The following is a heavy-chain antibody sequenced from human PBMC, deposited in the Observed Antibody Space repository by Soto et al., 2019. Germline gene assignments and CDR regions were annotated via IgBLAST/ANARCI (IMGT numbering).Heavy chain of an antibody. J-gene: IGHJ4*02. CDR2: IYYSGST. CDR1: GGSISSYY. D-gene: IGHD1-1*01. V-gene: IGHV4-59*08. Sequence: PSETLSLTCTVSGGSISSYYWSWIRQPPGKGLEWIGYIYYSGSTNYNPSLKSRVTISVDTSKNQFSLKLSSVTAADTAVYYCARRDGTFDYWGQGTLVTVSS. CDR3: ARRDGTFDY.